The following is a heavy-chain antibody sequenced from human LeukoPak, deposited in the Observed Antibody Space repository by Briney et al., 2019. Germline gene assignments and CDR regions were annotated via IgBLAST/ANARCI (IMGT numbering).Heavy chain of an antibody. CDR2: IIPIFGTA. CDR1: GGTFSSYA. Sequence: SVKVSFKASGGTFSSYAISWVRQAPGQGLEWMGGIIPIFGTANYAQKFQGRVTITTDESTSTAYMELSSLRSEDTAVYYCASTGSSGYYYFDYWGQGTLVTVSS. CDR3: ASTGSSGYYYFDY. J-gene: IGHJ4*02. V-gene: IGHV1-69*05. D-gene: IGHD3-22*01.